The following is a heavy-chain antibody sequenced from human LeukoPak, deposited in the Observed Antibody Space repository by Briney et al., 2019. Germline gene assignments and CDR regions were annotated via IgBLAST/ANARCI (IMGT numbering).Heavy chain of an antibody. Sequence: GGSLRLSCAASGFTVSSNYMSWVRQAPGKGLEWVSVIYSGGSTYYADSVKGRFTISRDNSKNTLYLQMNSLRAEDTAVYYCARNTYDSSGPNYYFDYWGQGTLVTVSS. V-gene: IGHV3-66*01. J-gene: IGHJ4*02. CDR1: GFTVSSNY. CDR2: IYSGGST. CDR3: ARNTYDSSGPNYYFDY. D-gene: IGHD3-22*01.